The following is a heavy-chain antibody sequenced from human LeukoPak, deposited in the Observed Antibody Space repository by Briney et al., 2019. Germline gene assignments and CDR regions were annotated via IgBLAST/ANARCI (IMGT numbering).Heavy chain of an antibody. J-gene: IGHJ4*02. Sequence: ASVKVSCKTSGMTFRSYAIHWVRQAPGQGREWMGIINPSGGSTSYAQKFQGRVTMTRDMSTSTVYMELSSLRSEDTAVYYCARGDDFWSGANDYWGQGTLVTVSS. D-gene: IGHD3-3*01. CDR3: ARGDDFWSGANDY. V-gene: IGHV1-46*01. CDR1: GMTFRSYA. CDR2: INPSGGST.